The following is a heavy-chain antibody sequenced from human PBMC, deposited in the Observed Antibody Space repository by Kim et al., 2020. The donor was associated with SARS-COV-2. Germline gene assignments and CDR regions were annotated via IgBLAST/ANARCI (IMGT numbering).Heavy chain of an antibody. Sequence: ASVKVSCKAAGYTMTGYYMYWARQASGQGLEWMGRINPNSGGTNFAQKVQVRVTMTRDTSISTAHMELSRLRADDTVVYYCASAILEKEYGMYVSGQGTTVTVSS. CDR2: INPNSGGT. CDR3: ASAILEKEYGMYV. V-gene: IGHV1-2*05. J-gene: IGHJ6*02. CDR1: GYTMTGYY. D-gene: IGHD1-26*01.